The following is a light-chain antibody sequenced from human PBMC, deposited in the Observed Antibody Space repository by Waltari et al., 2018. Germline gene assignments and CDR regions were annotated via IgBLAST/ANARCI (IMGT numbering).Light chain of an antibody. V-gene: IGKV1-9*01. Sequence: DIQLTQSPSFLSASVGDRVVITCRASQGISNYLAWYQQKPGKAPKRLIYTASTLQSGVPSRFSGSGFGIEFTLTISSLQPEDFATYDCQQLNSYAITFGQGTRLEIK. CDR3: QQLNSYAIT. J-gene: IGKJ5*01. CDR1: QGISNY. CDR2: TAS.